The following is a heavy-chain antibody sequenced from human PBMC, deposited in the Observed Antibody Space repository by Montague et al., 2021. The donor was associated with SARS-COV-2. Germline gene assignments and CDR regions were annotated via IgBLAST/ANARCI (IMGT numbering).Heavy chain of an antibody. J-gene: IGHJ4*02. Sequence: SETLSLTCTVSGGSISTSPYFWGWIRQPPGKGLEWIGSIYYSGSTYYNPSLKSRVAISIDTSENQFSLKLSSVTAADTAVYYCARGNRIAVAGTDFDYGGQGTLVTVSS. CDR3: ARGNRIAVAGTDFDY. CDR1: GGSISTSPYF. D-gene: IGHD6-19*01. V-gene: IGHV4-39*07. CDR2: IYYSGST.